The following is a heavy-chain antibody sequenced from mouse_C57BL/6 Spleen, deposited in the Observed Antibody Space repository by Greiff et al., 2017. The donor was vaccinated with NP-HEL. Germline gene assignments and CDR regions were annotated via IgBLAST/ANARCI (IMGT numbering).Heavy chain of an antibody. Sequence: QVQLQQSGPGLVAPSQSLSITCTVSGFSLTSYGVDWVRQPPGKGLEWLGVIWGGGSTNYNSALMSRLSISKDNSKSQVFLKMNSLQTDDTAMYYCATTNWDVGGAMDYWGQGTSVTVSS. J-gene: IGHJ4*01. CDR3: ATTNWDVGGAMDY. CDR1: GFSLTSYG. CDR2: IWGGGST. D-gene: IGHD4-1*01. V-gene: IGHV2-9*01.